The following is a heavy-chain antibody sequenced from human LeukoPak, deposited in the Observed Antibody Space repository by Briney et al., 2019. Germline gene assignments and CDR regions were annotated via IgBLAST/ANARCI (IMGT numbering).Heavy chain of an antibody. CDR3: ARGLPNWGSRGGVIFDY. CDR1: GYTFTGYY. Sequence: ASVKVSCKASGYTFTGYYMHWVRQAPGQGLEWMGWINPNSGGTNYAQKFQGRVTMTRDTSISTAYMELSSLRSEDTAVYYCARGLPNWGSRGGVIFDYWGQGTLVTVSS. V-gene: IGHV1-2*02. CDR2: INPNSGGT. D-gene: IGHD7-27*01. J-gene: IGHJ4*02.